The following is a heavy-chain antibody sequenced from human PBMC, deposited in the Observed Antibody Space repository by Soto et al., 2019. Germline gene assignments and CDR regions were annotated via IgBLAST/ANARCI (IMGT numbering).Heavy chain of an antibody. Sequence: QVQLVQSGAEVKKPGASVKVSCKASGYTFSSYDISWVRQAPGQGLEWMGWITIHNGNTKYAQKVQGRVTMTTDTSTSTAYVELRSLRSDDTAVYYCARGRGPGAVASIEYFHHWGQGTLVTVSS. CDR2: ITIHNGNT. V-gene: IGHV1-18*01. CDR3: ARGRGPGAVASIEYFHH. D-gene: IGHD6-19*01. CDR1: GYTFSSYD. J-gene: IGHJ1*01.